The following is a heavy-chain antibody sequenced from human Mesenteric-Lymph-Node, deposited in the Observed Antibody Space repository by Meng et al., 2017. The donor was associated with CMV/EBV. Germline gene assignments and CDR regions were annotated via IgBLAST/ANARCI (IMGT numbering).Heavy chain of an antibody. CDR2: INHSGST. V-gene: IGHV4-34*01. J-gene: IGHJ5*02. CDR3: AREGRSRSWSMRNWFDL. D-gene: IGHD6-13*01. CDR1: GGSFSGYY. Sequence: SETLSLTCAVYGGSFSGYYWSWIRQPPGKGREWIGEINHSGSTNYNPSLKSRVTISVDTSKNQFSLKLSSVTAADTAVYYCAREGRSRSWSMRNWFDLWGQGTLVTVSS.